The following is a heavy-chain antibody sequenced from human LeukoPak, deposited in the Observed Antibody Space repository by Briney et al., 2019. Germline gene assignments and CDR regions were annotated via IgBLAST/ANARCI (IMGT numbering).Heavy chain of an antibody. V-gene: IGHV3-48*02. CDR1: GFTFSPLG. Sequence: PGGSLRLSCAASGFTFSPLGMNWVRQAPGRGLEWVSYISSGTSTTYYADSVKGRFTISRDNAKNSLYLQLNSLRDEDTAVYYCARGEVLLWFGWGQGTLVTVSS. CDR2: ISSGTSTT. CDR3: ARGEVLLWFG. J-gene: IGHJ4*02. D-gene: IGHD3-10*01.